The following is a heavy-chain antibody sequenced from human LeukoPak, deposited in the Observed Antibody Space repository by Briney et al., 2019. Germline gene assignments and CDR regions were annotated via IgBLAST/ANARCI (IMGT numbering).Heavy chain of an antibody. CDR3: ARGLENFDC. CDR1: GYTFTGSY. D-gene: IGHD4-11*01. Sequence: ASVKVSCKASGYTFTGSYMHWVRRAPGQGLEWVGRINPNSGGTSFAQKFQGSVTMTRDTSISTAYMKLSRLRSDDTAVYYCARGLENFDCWGQGTLVTVSS. V-gene: IGHV1-2*06. CDR2: INPNSGGT. J-gene: IGHJ4*02.